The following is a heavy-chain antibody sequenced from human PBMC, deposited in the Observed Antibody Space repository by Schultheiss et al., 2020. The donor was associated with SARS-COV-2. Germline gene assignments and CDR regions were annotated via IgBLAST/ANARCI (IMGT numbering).Heavy chain of an antibody. D-gene: IGHD2-8*01. CDR1: GYTFTSYY. Sequence: ASVKVSCKASGYTFTSYYMHWVRQAPGQGLEWMGIINPNSGGTNYAQKFQGRVTMTRDTSISTAYMELSRLRSDDTAVYYCARDPYGVWPNFDYWGQGTLVTVS. J-gene: IGHJ4*02. V-gene: IGHV1-2*02. CDR3: ARDPYGVWPNFDY. CDR2: INPNSGGT.